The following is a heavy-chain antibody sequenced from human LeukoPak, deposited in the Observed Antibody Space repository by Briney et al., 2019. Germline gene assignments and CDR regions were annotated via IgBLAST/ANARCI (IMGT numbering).Heavy chain of an antibody. D-gene: IGHD3-16*01. Sequence: ASVKVSCKASGYIFTSYDINWVRQAPGQGLEWMGGVIHIFGTANYAQKFQGRVTITADESTSTAYMELSSLRSEDTAVYYCARDQEDDYVWGSYTRYDYWGQGTLVTVSS. V-gene: IGHV1-69*13. J-gene: IGHJ4*02. CDR1: GYIFTSYD. CDR3: ARDQEDDYVWGSYTRYDY. CDR2: VIHIFGTA.